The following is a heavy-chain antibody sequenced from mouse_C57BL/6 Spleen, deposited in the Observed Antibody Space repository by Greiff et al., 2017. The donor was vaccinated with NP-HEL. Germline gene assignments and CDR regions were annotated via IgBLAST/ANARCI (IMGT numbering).Heavy chain of an antibody. CDR1: GYSFTGYY. CDR3: ARAATVPMDY. J-gene: IGHJ4*01. D-gene: IGHD1-1*01. Sequence: EVQLQQSGPELVKPGASVKISCKASGYSFTGYYMNWVKQSPEKSLEWIGEINPSTGGTTYNQKFKAKATLTVDKSSSTAYMQLKSLTSEDSAVYYCARAATVPMDYWGKGTSVTVSS. V-gene: IGHV1-42*01. CDR2: INPSTGGT.